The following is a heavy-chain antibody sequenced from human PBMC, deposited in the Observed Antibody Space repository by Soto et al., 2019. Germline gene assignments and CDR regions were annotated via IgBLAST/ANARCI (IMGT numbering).Heavy chain of an antibody. CDR1: GGSFSGYH. CDR2: INHSGST. J-gene: IGHJ4*02. Sequence: SETLSLTCAVYGGSFSGYHWSWIRQPPGKGLEWIGEINHSGSTNYNPSLKSRVTISVDTSKNQFSLKLSSVTAADTAVYYCARNSVYSSSWYYFDYWGQGTLVTVSS. CDR3: ARNSVYSSSWYYFDY. V-gene: IGHV4-34*01. D-gene: IGHD6-13*01.